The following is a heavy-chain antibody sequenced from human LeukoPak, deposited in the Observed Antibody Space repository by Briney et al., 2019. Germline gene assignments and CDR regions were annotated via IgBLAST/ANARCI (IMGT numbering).Heavy chain of an antibody. D-gene: IGHD2/OR15-2a*01. Sequence: GGSLRVSCAASGFTVSSSHMTWVRQTPGKGLVWVSVTYSGGNTDYADSVKGRFTISRDNSRNTLYLQLSSLRVEDTAIYYCARGRDYLPIDYWGQGTFVIVSS. CDR2: TYSGGNT. J-gene: IGHJ4*02. CDR3: ARGRDYLPIDY. V-gene: IGHV3-53*01. CDR1: GFTVSSSH.